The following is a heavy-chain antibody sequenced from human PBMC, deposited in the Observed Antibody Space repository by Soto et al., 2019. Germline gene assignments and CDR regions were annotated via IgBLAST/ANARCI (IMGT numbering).Heavy chain of an antibody. CDR1: GFTFSSYS. CDR3: ARDGYYGSGSLGP. Sequence: GGSLRLSCASSGFTFSSYSMNWVRQAPGKGLEWVSSISSSSSYIYYADSVKGRFTISRDNAKNSLYLQMNSLRAEDTAVYYCARDGYYGSGSLGPWGQGTLVTVSS. J-gene: IGHJ5*02. D-gene: IGHD3-10*01. CDR2: ISSSSSYI. V-gene: IGHV3-21*01.